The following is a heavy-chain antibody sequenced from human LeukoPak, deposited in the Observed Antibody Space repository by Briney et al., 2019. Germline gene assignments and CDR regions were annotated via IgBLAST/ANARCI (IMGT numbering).Heavy chain of an antibody. D-gene: IGHD6-19*01. CDR3: AREREIAVAGLRDAFDI. J-gene: IGHJ3*02. Sequence: PGRSLRLSCAASGFTFDDYAMHWVRQAPGKGLEWVSGISWNSGSIGYADSVKGRFTISRDNSKNTLYLQMNSLRAEDTAVYYCAREREIAVAGLRDAFDIWGQGTMVTVSS. CDR2: ISWNSGSI. V-gene: IGHV3-9*01. CDR1: GFTFDDYA.